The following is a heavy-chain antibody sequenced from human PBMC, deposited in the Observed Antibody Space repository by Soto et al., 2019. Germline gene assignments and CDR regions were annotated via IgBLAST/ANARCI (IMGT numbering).Heavy chain of an antibody. Sequence: QVQLVQSGAEVKKPGASVKVSCMASGYTFTGYFIHWVREVPGQGLEYMGWINPNTGGTDYAQKFQGRVTMTRDTSISTVFMEMKRLTSDDTAVYYCARVASWDDRDWFDHWGQGTLVTVSS. CDR1: GYTFTGYF. CDR2: INPNTGGT. D-gene: IGHD1-26*01. J-gene: IGHJ5*02. CDR3: ARVASWDDRDWFDH. V-gene: IGHV1-2*02.